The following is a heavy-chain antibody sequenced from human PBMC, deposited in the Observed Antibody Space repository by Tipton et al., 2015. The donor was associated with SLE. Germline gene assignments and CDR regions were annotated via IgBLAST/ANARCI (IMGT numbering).Heavy chain of an antibody. V-gene: IGHV4-59*10. CDR2: LYAGGTTNYKRRRGSEST. CDR3: ARGESYDFWSR. J-gene: IGHJ4*02. Sequence: TLSLTCAVYGGSFSGYYWNWIRQPAGKGLEWIGRLYAGGTTNYKRRRGSESTNYNPSLVSRVTISADTSKNQFSLYLTSVTAADTAVYYCARGESYDFWSRWGQGSLVTVSS. D-gene: IGHD3-3*01. CDR1: GGSFSGYY.